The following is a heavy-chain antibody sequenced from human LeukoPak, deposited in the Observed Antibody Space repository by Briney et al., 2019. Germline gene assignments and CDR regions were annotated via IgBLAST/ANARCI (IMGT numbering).Heavy chain of an antibody. CDR2: IYTSGST. J-gene: IGHJ4*02. CDR1: GGSISSYY. D-gene: IGHD5-18*01. V-gene: IGHV4-4*07. Sequence: SETLSLTCTVSGGSISSYYWSWIRQPAGKGLEWIGRIYTSGSTNYNPSLKSRVTMSVDTSKNQFSLKLSSVTAADTAVYYCASGYSFGFRSYYFDYWAQGTLVTVSS. CDR3: ASGYSFGFRSYYFDY.